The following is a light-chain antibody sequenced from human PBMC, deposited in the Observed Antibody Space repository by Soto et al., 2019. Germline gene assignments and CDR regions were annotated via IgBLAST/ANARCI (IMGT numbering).Light chain of an antibody. CDR1: SSNIGSNT. J-gene: IGLJ3*02. CDR2: SNN. CDR3: AAWDDSLNGPL. Sequence: QPVLTQPPSASGTPGQRVTISCSGSSSNIGSNTVNWYQQLPGTAPTLLIYSNNQRPSGVPDRFSGSKSGTSASLAVSGLQSGDEADYYCAAWDDSLNGPLFGGGTKLTVL. V-gene: IGLV1-44*01.